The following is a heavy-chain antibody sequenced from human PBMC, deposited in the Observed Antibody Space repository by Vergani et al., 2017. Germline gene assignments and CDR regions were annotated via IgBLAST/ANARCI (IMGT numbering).Heavy chain of an antibody. CDR1: GYTFTGYY. CDR3: ARGQWLPTLSFDY. CDR2: INPNSGGT. V-gene: IGHV1-2*02. J-gene: IGHJ4*02. D-gene: IGHD6-19*01. Sequence: QVLVVQSGSEFKKPGASVKVSCKASGYTFTGYYMHWVRQAPGQGLEWMGWINPNSGGTNYAQKFQGRVTMTRDTSISTAYMELSRLRSDDTAVYYCARGQWLPTLSFDYWGQGTLVTVSS.